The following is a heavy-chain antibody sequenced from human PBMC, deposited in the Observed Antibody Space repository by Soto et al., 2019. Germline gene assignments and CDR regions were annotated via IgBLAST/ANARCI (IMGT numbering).Heavy chain of an antibody. CDR2: ISAYNGNT. CDR3: ARAQCSGGSCYSVGGMDV. Sequence: ASVKVSCKASGYTFTSYGISWVRQAPGQGLEWMGWISAYNGNTNYAQKLQGRVTMTTDTSTSTVYMELSSLRSEDTAVYYCARAQCSGGSCYSVGGMDVWGQGTTVTVSS. J-gene: IGHJ6*02. CDR1: GYTFTSYG. D-gene: IGHD2-15*01. V-gene: IGHV1-18*01.